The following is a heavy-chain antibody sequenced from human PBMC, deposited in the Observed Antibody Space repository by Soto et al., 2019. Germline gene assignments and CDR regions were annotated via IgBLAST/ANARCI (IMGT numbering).Heavy chain of an antibody. D-gene: IGHD6-13*01. CDR2: INPNSGGT. CDR3: ARDTSSSWSPGFPMDV. Sequence: ASVKVSCKASGYTFTGYYMHWVRQAPGQGLEWMGWINPNSGGTNYAQKFQGWVTMTRDTSISTAYMELSRLRSDDTAVYYCARDTSSSWSPGFPMDVWGQGTTVTVSS. J-gene: IGHJ6*02. V-gene: IGHV1-2*04. CDR1: GYTFTGYY.